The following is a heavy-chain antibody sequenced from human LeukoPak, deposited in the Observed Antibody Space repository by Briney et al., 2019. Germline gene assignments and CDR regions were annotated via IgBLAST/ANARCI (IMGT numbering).Heavy chain of an antibody. D-gene: IGHD2-15*01. CDR3: ARDTFQDCSGPRCYPTHFDY. Sequence: GRSLSLSCAASGFTFSRYGMHWVRQAPGKGVEWVAVIWYEGSNKFYAAFVKCRFTISGDNSKNTLHLQMNSLRAEDTAVYYCARDTFQDCSGPRCYPTHFDYWGQGTLVTVSS. V-gene: IGHV3-33*01. CDR1: GFTFSRYG. CDR2: IWYEGSNK. J-gene: IGHJ4*02.